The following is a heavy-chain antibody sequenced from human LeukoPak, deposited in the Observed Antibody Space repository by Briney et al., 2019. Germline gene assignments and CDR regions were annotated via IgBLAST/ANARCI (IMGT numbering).Heavy chain of an antibody. Sequence: GGSLRLSCAASGFTFSSYAMHWVRQAPGKGLEWVAVISYDGSNKYYADSVKGRFTISRDNSKNTLYLQMNSLRAEYTAVYYCARDPGYYDSSGYLDYWGQGTLVTVSS. CDR3: ARDPGYYDSSGYLDY. D-gene: IGHD3-22*01. J-gene: IGHJ4*02. V-gene: IGHV3-30*04. CDR2: ISYDGSNK. CDR1: GFTFSSYA.